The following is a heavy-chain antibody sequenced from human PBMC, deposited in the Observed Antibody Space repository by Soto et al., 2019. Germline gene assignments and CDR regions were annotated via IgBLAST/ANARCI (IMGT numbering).Heavy chain of an antibody. CDR3: VRDMGKGYRGY. V-gene: IGHV3-7*04. J-gene: IGHJ4*02. CDR1: GFAFSSFW. CDR2: INQDGSAK. D-gene: IGHD3-16*02. Sequence: EVQLVESGGGLVQPGGSLRLSCTASGFAFSSFWMTWVRQAPGKGLEWVANINQDGSAKYYADSVRGRFSISRDNADNSQYLQMSNLRAEDTAVYSCVRDMGKGYRGYWGQGTLVTVSS.